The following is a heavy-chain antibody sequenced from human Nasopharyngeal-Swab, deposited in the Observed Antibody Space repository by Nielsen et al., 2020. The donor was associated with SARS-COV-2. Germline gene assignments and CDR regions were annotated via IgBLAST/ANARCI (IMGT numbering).Heavy chain of an antibody. CDR3: ARLDGYNYCFDY. V-gene: IGHV1-69*06. J-gene: IGHJ4*02. Sequence: SVPVSCQASGGTFSSYAIGWVRQAAGQGVEGMGGIIPIFGTANYAQKCQGRVTITADKSTSTAYMELSSLRSEDTAVYYCARLDGYNYCFDYWGQGTLVTVSS. D-gene: IGHD5-24*01. CDR1: GGTFSSYA. CDR2: IIPIFGTA.